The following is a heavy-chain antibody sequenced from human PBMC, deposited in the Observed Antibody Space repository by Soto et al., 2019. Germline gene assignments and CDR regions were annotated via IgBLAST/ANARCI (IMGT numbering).Heavy chain of an antibody. V-gene: IGHV1-69*12. CDR1: GGTFSIYV. J-gene: IGHJ6*02. Sequence: QVQLVQSGAEVKKPGSSVMVSCRVSGGTFSIYVINWVRQAPGQGLEWMGGIIPLFGPAKYAQKFQGRVTITANESTNTAYMDLSRLRSEDTALYFCARVYSGSQWLVGVDVWGPGPTVTVSS. CDR3: ARVYSGSQWLVGVDV. D-gene: IGHD1-26*01. CDR2: IIPLFGPA.